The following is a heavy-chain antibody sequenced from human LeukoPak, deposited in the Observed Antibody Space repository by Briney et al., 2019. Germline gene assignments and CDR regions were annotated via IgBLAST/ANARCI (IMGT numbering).Heavy chain of an antibody. CDR1: GFTFSNAW. CDR2: IKQDGSEE. Sequence: PGGSLRLSCAASGFTFSNAWMGWVRQAPGKGLEWVANIKQDGSEEVYVDSVKGRFSISRDNAKNSLFLQMNTLRAEDTAVYYCARDPYSSTWSYGMDVWGQGTTVTVSS. CDR3: ARDPYSSTWSYGMDV. J-gene: IGHJ6*02. V-gene: IGHV3-7*05. D-gene: IGHD6-6*01.